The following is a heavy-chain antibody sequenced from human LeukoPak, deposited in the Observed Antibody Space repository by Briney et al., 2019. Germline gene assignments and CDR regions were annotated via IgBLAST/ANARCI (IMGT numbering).Heavy chain of an antibody. D-gene: IGHD2-2*01. V-gene: IGHV1-18*01. CDR1: GYTFTSYG. CDR3: ARGGYCSSTSCANDAFDI. J-gene: IGHJ3*02. Sequence: ASVKVSFKASGYTFTSYGISWVRQAPGQGLEWMGWISAYNGNTNYAQKLQGRVTMTTDTSTSTAYMELRSLRSDDTAVYYCARGGYCSSTSCANDAFDIWGQGTMVTVSS. CDR2: ISAYNGNT.